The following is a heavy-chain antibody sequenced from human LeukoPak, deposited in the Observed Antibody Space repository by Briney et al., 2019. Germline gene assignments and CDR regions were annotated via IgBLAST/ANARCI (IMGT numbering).Heavy chain of an antibody. CDR1: GDSVSNNSVT. D-gene: IGHD2-2*01. V-gene: IGHV6-1*01. Sequence: SQTLSLTCAISGDSVSNNSVTWNWIRQSPSRGLEWLGRTYYRSTWYNDYAVSVRGRITVNPDTSKNQFSLHLNSATPEDTAVYYCARRLTQYDCFDPWGQGILVTVSS. J-gene: IGHJ5*02. CDR2: TYYRSTWYN. CDR3: ARRLTQYDCFDP.